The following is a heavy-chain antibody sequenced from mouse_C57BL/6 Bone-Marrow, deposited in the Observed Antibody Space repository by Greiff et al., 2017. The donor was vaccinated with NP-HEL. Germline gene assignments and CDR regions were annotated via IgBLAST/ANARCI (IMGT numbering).Heavy chain of an antibody. CDR3: ARGGDCYGRSWGGVWYFDV. CDR1: GYTFTSYG. CDR2: IYPRSGNT. V-gene: IGHV1-81*01. D-gene: IGHD1-1*01. J-gene: IGHJ1*03. Sequence: VQLQQSGAELARPGASVKLSCKASGYTFTSYGISWVKQRPGQGLEWIGEIYPRSGNTYYNETFKGKATLTADKSSSTAYMELRSLTSEDSAVYVCARGGDCYGRSWGGVWYFDVWGTGTTVTVSS.